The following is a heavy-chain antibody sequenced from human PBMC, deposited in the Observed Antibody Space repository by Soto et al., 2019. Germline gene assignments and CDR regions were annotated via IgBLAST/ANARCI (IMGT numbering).Heavy chain of an antibody. CDR2: IKSKTEGGTT. CDR3: TTGGGTMDY. J-gene: IGHJ4*02. V-gene: IGHV3-15*01. Sequence: EVQLVESGGGLVKPGGSLRLSCVVSGFTFTNAWMSWVRQAPGKGLECVGRIKSKTEGGTTDYIAPVKGRFTISRDDSKNTLYLQLHSLKTEDTAVYYCTTGGGTMDYWGQGTLVTVSS. D-gene: IGHD3-16*01. CDR1: GFTFTNAW.